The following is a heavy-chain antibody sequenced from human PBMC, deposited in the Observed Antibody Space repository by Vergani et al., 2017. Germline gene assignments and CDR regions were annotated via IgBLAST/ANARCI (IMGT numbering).Heavy chain of an antibody. CDR1: GFSFSSYS. Sequence: EVQLVESGGGLVKSGGSLRLSCAASGFSFSSYSMNWVRQAPGKGLEWVSSISSSSIYKYYVDSVKGRFTISRDNAKNSLYLQMNSLRAEEPAVYYCARVSHTAMAEGPLDYWGQGTLVTVSS. D-gene: IGHD5-18*01. J-gene: IGHJ4*02. CDR3: ARVSHTAMAEGPLDY. CDR2: ISSSSIYK. V-gene: IGHV3-21*01.